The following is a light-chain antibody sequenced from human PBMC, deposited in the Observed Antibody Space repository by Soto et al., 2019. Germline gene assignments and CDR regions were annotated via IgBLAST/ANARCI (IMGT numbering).Light chain of an antibody. Sequence: QSVLTQPPSVSGAPGQRVTISCTGSSSNIGGNYDVHWYQQLPGAAPKLLIFAHSNRPLGVPDRFSGSKSGTSASLAITGLQVEDEADYYCSSYKRGATLVFGGGTKLTVL. V-gene: IGLV1-40*01. CDR3: SSYKRGATLV. CDR2: AHS. J-gene: IGLJ2*01. CDR1: SSNIGGNYD.